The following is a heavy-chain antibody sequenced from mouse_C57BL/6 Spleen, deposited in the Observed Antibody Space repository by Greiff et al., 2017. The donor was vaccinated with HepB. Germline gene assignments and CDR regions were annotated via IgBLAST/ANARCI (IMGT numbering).Heavy chain of an antibody. J-gene: IGHJ4*01. D-gene: IGHD2-4*01. Sequence: QVHVKQPGAELVRPGSSVKLSCKASGYTFTSYWMHWVKQRPIQGLEWIGNIDPSDSETHYNQKFKDKATLTVDKSSSTAYMQLSSLTSEDSAVYYCARDDYDRDAMDYWGQGTSVTVSS. CDR1: GYTFTSYW. CDR2: IDPSDSET. CDR3: ARDDYDRDAMDY. V-gene: IGHV1-52*01.